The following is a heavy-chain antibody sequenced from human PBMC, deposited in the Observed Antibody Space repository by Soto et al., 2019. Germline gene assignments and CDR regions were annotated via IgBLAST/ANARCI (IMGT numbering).Heavy chain of an antibody. CDR3: ARPRRFSDCSSTSCPFDY. Sequence: ASVKVSCKASGGTFSSYAISWVRQAPGQGLEWMGGIIPIFGTANYAQKFQGRVTITADESTSTAYMELSSLRSEDTAVYYCARPRRFSDCSSTSCPFDYWGQGTLVTVSS. CDR2: IIPIFGTA. V-gene: IGHV1-69*13. CDR1: GGTFSSYA. J-gene: IGHJ4*02. D-gene: IGHD2-2*01.